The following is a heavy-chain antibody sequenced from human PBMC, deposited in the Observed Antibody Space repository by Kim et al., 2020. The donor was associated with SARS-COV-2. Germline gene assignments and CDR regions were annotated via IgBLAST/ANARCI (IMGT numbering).Heavy chain of an antibody. CDR1: GGTFSSYA. V-gene: IGHV1-69*13. CDR3: AGEKDCSGGSWYYYYGVDV. D-gene: IGHD2-15*01. CDR2: IIPIFGTA. Sequence: SVKVSCKASGGTFSSYAISWVRQAPGQGLEWMGGIIPIFGTANYAQKFQGRVTITADESTSTAYMELSSLRSEDTAVYYCAGEKDCSGGSWYYYYGVDVGGQGTTVTVSS. J-gene: IGHJ6*02.